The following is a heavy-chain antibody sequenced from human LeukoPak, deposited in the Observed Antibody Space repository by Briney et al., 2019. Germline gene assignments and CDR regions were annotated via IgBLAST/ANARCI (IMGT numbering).Heavy chain of an antibody. CDR3: ARLKLVRGVIAFDY. Sequence: ASVKVSCKASGYTFTGYYMHWVRQAPGQGLEWMGWINPNSGGTNYAQKFQGRVTMTRDTSISTAYMELSRLRSDDAAVYYCARLKLVRGVIAFDYWGQGTLVTVRS. D-gene: IGHD3-10*01. V-gene: IGHV1-2*02. J-gene: IGHJ4*02. CDR2: INPNSGGT. CDR1: GYTFTGYY.